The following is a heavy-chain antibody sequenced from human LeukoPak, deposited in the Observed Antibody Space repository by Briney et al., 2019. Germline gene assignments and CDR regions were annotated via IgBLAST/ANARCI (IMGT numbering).Heavy chain of an antibody. Sequence: GGSLRLSCAASGFTFSSYSMNWVRQAPGKGLEWVSSISSSSSYIYYADSVKGRFTISRDNAKNSLYLQMNSLRAEDTAVHYCARGDVVVVAATEYFQHWGQGTLVTVSS. CDR1: GFTFSSYS. CDR3: ARGDVVVVAATEYFQH. J-gene: IGHJ1*01. V-gene: IGHV3-21*01. D-gene: IGHD2-15*01. CDR2: ISSSSSYI.